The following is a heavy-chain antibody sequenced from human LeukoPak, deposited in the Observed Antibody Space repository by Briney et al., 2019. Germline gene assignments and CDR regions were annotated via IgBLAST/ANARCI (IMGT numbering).Heavy chain of an antibody. Sequence: ASVKVSCKASGYTFTSLYMHWVRQAPGQGLEWMGIIYPSGGSASFAQRFQGRVTMTRDMSTSTVYMELSSLRSEDTAVYYCTRGGYSYGLGAFDIWGQGTMAIVSS. D-gene: IGHD5-18*01. J-gene: IGHJ3*02. CDR1: GYTFTSLY. CDR3: TRGGYSYGLGAFDI. CDR2: IYPSGGSA. V-gene: IGHV1-46*01.